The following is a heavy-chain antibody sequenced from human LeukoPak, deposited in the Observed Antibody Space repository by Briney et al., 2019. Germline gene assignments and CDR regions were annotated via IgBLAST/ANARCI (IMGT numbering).Heavy chain of an antibody. CDR2: ISGSGSNT. Sequence: GGSLRLSCAASGFTFSNYAMTWVRQAPGKGLECVSVISGSGSNTDYADSVKGRFTISRDNSKNTLSLQMNSLRAEDTAVYYCARANYYDSSGYYYNAFDIWGQGTMVTVSS. CDR3: ARANYYDSSGYYYNAFDI. V-gene: IGHV3-23*01. CDR1: GFTFSNYA. D-gene: IGHD3-22*01. J-gene: IGHJ3*02.